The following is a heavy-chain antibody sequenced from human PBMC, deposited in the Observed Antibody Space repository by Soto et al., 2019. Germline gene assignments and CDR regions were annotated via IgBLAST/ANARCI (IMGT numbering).Heavy chain of an antibody. J-gene: IGHJ4*02. D-gene: IGHD2-8*01. CDR1: GFVFSGYG. Sequence: QVQLVESGGGVVQPGRSLRLSCAASGFVFSGYGMHWVRQAPGKGLEWVAVISYDGNNQYYADSVKGRFIMSRDNSKNTGYLRMNSLRGEDSAVYYCAKDLDGRVYAVTPFAYWGQGTLVTVSS. V-gene: IGHV3-30*18. CDR3: AKDLDGRVYAVTPFAY. CDR2: ISYDGNNQ.